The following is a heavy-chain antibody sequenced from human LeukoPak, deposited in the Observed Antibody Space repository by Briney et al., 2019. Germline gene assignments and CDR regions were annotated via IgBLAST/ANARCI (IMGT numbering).Heavy chain of an antibody. J-gene: IGHJ4*02. CDR3: ARVPPSTVTTPAPFFDY. CDR2: IYYSGST. CDR1: GGSISSGGYY. D-gene: IGHD4-17*01. V-gene: IGHV4-31*03. Sequence: SETLSLTCTVSGGSISSGGYYWSWIRQHPGKGLEWIGYIYYSGSTYYNPSLKSRVTISVDTSKNQFSLKLSSVTAADTAVYYCARVPPSTVTTPAPFFDYWGQGTLVTVSS.